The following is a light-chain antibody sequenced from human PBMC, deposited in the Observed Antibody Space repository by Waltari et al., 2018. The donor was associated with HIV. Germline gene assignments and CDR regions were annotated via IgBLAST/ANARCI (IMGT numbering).Light chain of an antibody. CDR1: QSISTY. V-gene: IGKV1-39*01. Sequence: DIQMTQSPSSLSASVGDSVTITCRASQSISTYLNWYLQKPGKAPKLLIDAVSSLLSGVPSRFSGSGSGTDFTLTISSLQPEDFATYYCQQSYSIPITFGQGTRLEIK. J-gene: IGKJ5*01. CDR2: AVS. CDR3: QQSYSIPIT.